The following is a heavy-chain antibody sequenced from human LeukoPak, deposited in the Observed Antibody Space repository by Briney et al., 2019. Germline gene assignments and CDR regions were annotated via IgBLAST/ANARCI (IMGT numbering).Heavy chain of an antibody. CDR3: ARASARVVPAAIVRGAARGYYYMDV. V-gene: IGHV3-9*01. Sequence: GRSLRLSCAASGFTFDDYAMHWVRQAPGKGLEWVSGISWNSNSIAYADSVQGRFTISRDNAKNSLYLQMNSLRAEDTAVYYCARASARVVPAAIVRGAARGYYYMDVWGKGTTVTVSS. CDR1: GFTFDDYA. D-gene: IGHD2-2*01. CDR2: ISWNSNSI. J-gene: IGHJ6*03.